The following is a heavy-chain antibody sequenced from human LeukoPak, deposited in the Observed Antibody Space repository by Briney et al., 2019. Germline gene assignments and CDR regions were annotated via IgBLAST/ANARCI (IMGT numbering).Heavy chain of an antibody. J-gene: IGHJ4*02. CDR2: ISAYNGDT. CDR3: ATLGRFDY. V-gene: IGHV1-18*01. Sequence: ASVKVSCKASGYIFTNYGISWVRQAPGQGLEWMGWISAYNGDTNYAQKFQGRVTMTRNTSISTAYMELSSLRSEDTAVYYCATLGRFDYWGQGALVTVSS. CDR1: GYIFTNYG.